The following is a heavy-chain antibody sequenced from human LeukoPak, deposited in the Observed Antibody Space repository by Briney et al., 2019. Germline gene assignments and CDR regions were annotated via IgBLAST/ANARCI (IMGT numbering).Heavy chain of an antibody. CDR2: INPSGGST. CDR3: ARVDYYDSSGGAFDI. D-gene: IGHD3-22*01. J-gene: IGHJ3*02. Sequence: ASVKVSCKASGYTFTSYYMHWVRQAPGQGLECMGIINPSGGSTSYAQKFQGRVTMTRDMSTSTVYMELSSLRSEDTAVYYCARVDYYDSSGGAFDIWGQGTMVTVSS. CDR1: GYTFTSYY. V-gene: IGHV1-46*01.